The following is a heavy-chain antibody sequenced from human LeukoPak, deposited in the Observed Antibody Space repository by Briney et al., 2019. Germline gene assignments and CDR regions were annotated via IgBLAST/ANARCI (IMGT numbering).Heavy chain of an antibody. CDR2: VYYTDKT. Sequence: SETLSLTCTVSNDSFSNYYWTWIRQSPGKALEWIGYVYYTDKTHYNPSLKSRVFISADTSQNQFSLRLSSVTAADTAVYYCARAHYDVAYYGSGSYEYYYYYYMDVWGKGTTVTISS. D-gene: IGHD3-10*01. J-gene: IGHJ6*03. CDR1: NDSFSNYY. V-gene: IGHV4-59*01. CDR3: ARAHYDVAYYGSGSYEYYYYYYMDV.